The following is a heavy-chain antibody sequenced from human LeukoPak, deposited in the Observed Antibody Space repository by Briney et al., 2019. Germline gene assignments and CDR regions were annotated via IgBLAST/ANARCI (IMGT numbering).Heavy chain of an antibody. V-gene: IGHV1-2*02. Sequence: ASVKASCKASGYTSTCYYMHWVRQAPGQGLEWMGWINPNSGGTNYAQNFQGRVTMTRDTSISTAYMELSRLRSDDTAVYYCARIGGNWNYVYWGQGTLVTVSS. CDR1: GYTSTCYY. CDR2: INPNSGGT. D-gene: IGHD1-7*01. J-gene: IGHJ4*02. CDR3: ARIGGNWNYVY.